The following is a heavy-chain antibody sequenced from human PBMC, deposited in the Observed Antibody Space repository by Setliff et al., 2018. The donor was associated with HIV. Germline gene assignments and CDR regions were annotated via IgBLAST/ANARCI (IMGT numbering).Heavy chain of an antibody. J-gene: IGHJ5*02. D-gene: IGHD3-3*01. V-gene: IGHV4-39*07. CDR1: GGSIISGSYY. CDR3: AREAPSEPTRYYNFWSGYPDWFDP. Sequence: SETLSLTCTVSGGSIISGSYYWAWIRQPPGKGLEWIGTIYNGGASHYNPSLKSRVIIFLDPSKNQFSLELTSVTAADTAVYYCAREAPSEPTRYYNFWSGYPDWFDPWGPGTLVTVSS. CDR2: IYNGGAS.